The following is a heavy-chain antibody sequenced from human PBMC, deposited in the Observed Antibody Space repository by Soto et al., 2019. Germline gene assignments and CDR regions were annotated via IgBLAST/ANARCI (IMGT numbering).Heavy chain of an antibody. CDR3: ARALRYCSSPSCLYYFDY. D-gene: IGHD2-2*01. Sequence: QVQLVQSGAEVKKPGASVKVSCKASGYTFPNYDINWVRQATGQGLEWMGWMNPNTGNTGYSQKFQGRVAMTRNTSISTAYMELSGLRSEDTAVYYCARALRYCSSPSCLYYFDYGGQGTLVTVSS. CDR2: MNPNTGNT. CDR1: GYTFPNYD. J-gene: IGHJ4*02. V-gene: IGHV1-8*01.